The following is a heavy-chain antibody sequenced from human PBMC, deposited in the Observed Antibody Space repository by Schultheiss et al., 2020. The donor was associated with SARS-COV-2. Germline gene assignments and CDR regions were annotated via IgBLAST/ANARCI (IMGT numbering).Heavy chain of an antibody. CDR1: GGSFSGYY. D-gene: IGHD1-14*01. J-gene: IGHJ6*02. Sequence: SETLSLTCAVYGGSFSGYYWSWIRQPPGKGLEWIGSIYYSGSTYYNPSLKSRVTISVDTSKNQFSLKLSSVTAADTAVYYCARRGSGNQPYYYGMDVWGQGTTVTVSS. V-gene: IGHV4-34*01. CDR3: ARRGSGNQPYYYGMDV. CDR2: IYYSGST.